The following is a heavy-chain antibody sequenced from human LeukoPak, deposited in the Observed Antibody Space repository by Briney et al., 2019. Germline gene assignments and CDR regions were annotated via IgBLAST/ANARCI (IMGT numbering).Heavy chain of an antibody. D-gene: IGHD2-21*02. V-gene: IGHV1-46*01. CDR3: ARDHYHKIHSVMVTAPDY. Sequence: ASVKVSCKASGYTFTSYYMYLVRQAPGEGLEWMGIINPTGGSTSYAQKFQGRVTMTRDTSTSTVYMELSSLRSEDTAVYYCARDHYHKIHSVMVTAPDYWGQGTLVIVSS. CDR1: GYTFTSYY. CDR2: INPTGGST. J-gene: IGHJ4*02.